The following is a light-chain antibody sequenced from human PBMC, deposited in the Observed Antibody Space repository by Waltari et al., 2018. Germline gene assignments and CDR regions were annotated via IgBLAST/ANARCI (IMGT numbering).Light chain of an antibody. CDR3: QQNYGTPQT. CDR1: HSVLHTSNKKNY. Sequence: DIVMTQSPDSLAVSLGERATINCNPSHSVLHTSNKKNYLAWYRQTPGQPHKRLMYWASTREVGVPDRFSGGGSETDFTLTINSLQAEDVAVYYCQQNYGTPQTFGQGTKLEIK. CDR2: WAS. V-gene: IGKV4-1*01. J-gene: IGKJ2*01.